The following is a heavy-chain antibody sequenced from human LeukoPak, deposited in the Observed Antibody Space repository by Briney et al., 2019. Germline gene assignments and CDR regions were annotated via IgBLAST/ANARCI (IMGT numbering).Heavy chain of an antibody. CDR2: IRSDGGSS. D-gene: IGHD4-23*01. Sequence: GGSLRLSCAASGFTFSNYFWMHLVRQAPGKGLVWVSRIRSDGGSSTYADSVKGRFTISRGNAKNTLYLQMNTLRAEDTAVYYCVRDLDLGGYSSFVSWGQGTLVTVSS. V-gene: IGHV3-74*01. CDR3: VRDLDLGGYSSFVS. J-gene: IGHJ4*02. CDR1: GFTFSNYFW.